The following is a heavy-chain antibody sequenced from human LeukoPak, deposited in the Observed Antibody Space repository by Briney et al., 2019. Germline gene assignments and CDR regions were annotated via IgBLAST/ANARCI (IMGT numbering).Heavy chain of an antibody. D-gene: IGHD4-17*01. Sequence: SGPTLVNPTQPLTLTCSFSGFSLSASGVSVAWIRQPPGKALEWLALLYYDDDRRYNPSLKNRLTITKGASINQVVLTMTSLDPVDTATYYCAHRTTNGDRLQSFGYWGQGTLVIVSS. J-gene: IGHJ4*02. CDR3: AHRTTNGDRLQSFGY. V-gene: IGHV2-5*02. CDR2: LYYDDDR. CDR1: GFSLSASGVS.